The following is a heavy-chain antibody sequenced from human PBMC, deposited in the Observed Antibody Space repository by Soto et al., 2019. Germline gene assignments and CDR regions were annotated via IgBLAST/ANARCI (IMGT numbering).Heavy chain of an antibody. J-gene: IGHJ4*02. CDR3: ARMKKDIVLMVYAIPNFDY. Sequence: SETLSLTCAVYGGSFSGYYWSWIRQPPGKGLEWIGEINHSGSTNYNPSLKSRVTISVDTSKNQFSLKLSSVTAADTAVYYCARMKKDIVLMVYAIPNFDYWGQGTLVTVSS. CDR1: GGSFSGYY. V-gene: IGHV4-34*01. CDR2: INHSGST. D-gene: IGHD2-8*01.